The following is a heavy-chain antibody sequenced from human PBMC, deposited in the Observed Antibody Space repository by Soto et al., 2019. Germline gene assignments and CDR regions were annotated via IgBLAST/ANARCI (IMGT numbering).Heavy chain of an antibody. CDR1: GYTFTSYY. CDR2: INPSGGST. J-gene: IGHJ4*02. D-gene: IGHD4-17*01. Sequence: ASVKVSCKASGYTFTSYYMHWVRQAPGQGLEWMGIINPSGGSTSYAQKFQGRVTMTTDTSTSTAYMELRSLRSDDTAVYYCARDLNDYGDYDFDYWGQGTLVTVSS. V-gene: IGHV1-46*01. CDR3: ARDLNDYGDYDFDY.